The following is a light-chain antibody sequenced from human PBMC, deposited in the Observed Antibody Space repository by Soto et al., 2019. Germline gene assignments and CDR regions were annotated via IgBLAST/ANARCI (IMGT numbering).Light chain of an antibody. J-gene: IGKJ3*01. CDR1: QTVSSTY. CDR2: ATS. V-gene: IGKV3-20*01. CDR3: QLYGTSPL. Sequence: EIVLTQSPVTLSLSPWESATLSCRASQTVSSTYLTWYQQRPGRAPRLLIYATSTRSTDVPDRFSGSGSGTDFTLTISGLEPEDFAMYYCQLYGTSPLFGPGTKVDIK.